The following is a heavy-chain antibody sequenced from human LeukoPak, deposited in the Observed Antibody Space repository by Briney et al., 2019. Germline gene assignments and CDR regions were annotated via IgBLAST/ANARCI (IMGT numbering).Heavy chain of an antibody. V-gene: IGHV3-74*01. Sequence: GGSLRLSCAASGNYWMHWVRQAPGKGLVWVSHINSDGSWTSYADSVKGRFTISKDNAKNTVYLQMNSLRAEDTAFYYCGKGNTASRPGFVDWGQGTLVTVSS. D-gene: IGHD5-18*01. J-gene: IGHJ4*02. CDR3: GKGNTASRPGFVD. CDR1: GNYW. CDR2: INSDGSWT.